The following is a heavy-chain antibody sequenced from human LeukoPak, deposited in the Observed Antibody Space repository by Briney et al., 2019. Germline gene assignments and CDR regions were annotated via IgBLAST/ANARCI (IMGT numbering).Heavy chain of an antibody. CDR2: ITQDGSEK. V-gene: IGHV3-7*01. D-gene: IGHD3-22*01. Sequence: GGSLRLSCAASGFTFSSYWMRWVRQAPGKGLEWVANITQDGSEKSYVGSVKGRFTTSRDDAQNSLYLQMNSLTDEDTAVYYCAKINYDSSGYLIDFDLWGRGTLVTVSS. CDR3: AKINYDSSGYLIDFDL. CDR1: GFTFSSYW. J-gene: IGHJ2*01.